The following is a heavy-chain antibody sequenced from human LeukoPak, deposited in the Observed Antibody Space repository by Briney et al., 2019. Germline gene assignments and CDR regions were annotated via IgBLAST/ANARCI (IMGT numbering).Heavy chain of an antibody. CDR2: ISSSSSYI. Sequence: GGSLRLSCAASGFTFSSYSMNWVRQAPGKGLEWVSSISSSSSYIYYADSVKGRFTISRDNAKNSLYLLMNSLRDEDTAVYYCARIWGYCSGDSCYSTPYWGQGTLVTVSS. V-gene: IGHV3-21*01. J-gene: IGHJ4*02. D-gene: IGHD2-15*01. CDR3: ARIWGYCSGDSCYSTPY. CDR1: GFTFSSYS.